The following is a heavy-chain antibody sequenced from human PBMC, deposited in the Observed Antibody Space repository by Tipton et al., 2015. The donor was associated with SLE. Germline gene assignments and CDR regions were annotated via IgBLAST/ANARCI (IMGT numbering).Heavy chain of an antibody. CDR2: IYYSGST. V-gene: IGHV4-59*01. Sequence: LRLSCTVSGGSISSYYWSWIRQPPGKGLEWIGYIYYSGSTNYNPSLKSRVTISVDTSKNQFSLKLSSVTAADTAVYYCARTDFWSGYSYYWGQGTLVTVSS. CDR1: GGSISSYY. D-gene: IGHD3-3*01. J-gene: IGHJ4*02. CDR3: ARTDFWSGYSYY.